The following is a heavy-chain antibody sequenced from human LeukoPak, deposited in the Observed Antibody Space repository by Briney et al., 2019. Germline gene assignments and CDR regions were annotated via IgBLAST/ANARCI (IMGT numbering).Heavy chain of an antibody. CDR2: MSPNNGDT. D-gene: IGHD3-22*01. CDR1: GYTFTSYD. V-gene: IGHV1-8*01. CDR3: ARGDYYDSSGYYRYESDYAFDI. J-gene: IGHJ3*02. Sequence: ASVKVSCKTSGYTFTSYDINWVRQATGQGLEWLGWMSPNNGDTGYAQKFQGRVTITADESTSTAYMELSSLRSEDTAVYYCARGDYYDSSGYYRYESDYAFDIWGQGTMVTVSS.